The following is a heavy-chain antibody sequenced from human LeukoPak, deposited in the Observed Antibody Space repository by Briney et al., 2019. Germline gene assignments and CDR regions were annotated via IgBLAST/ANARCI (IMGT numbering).Heavy chain of an antibody. V-gene: IGHV3-74*01. CDR2: INSDGSST. CDR1: GFNFNNYW. D-gene: IGHD3-10*01. CDR3: ARGGLYYGSGSYYFGY. Sequence: PGGSLRLSCAASGFNFNNYWMHWVRQTPGKGLVWVSRINSDGSSTSYADSVKGRFTISRDNAKNTLYLQMNSLRAEDTAVYYCARGGLYYGSGSYYFGYWGQGTLVTVSS. J-gene: IGHJ4*02.